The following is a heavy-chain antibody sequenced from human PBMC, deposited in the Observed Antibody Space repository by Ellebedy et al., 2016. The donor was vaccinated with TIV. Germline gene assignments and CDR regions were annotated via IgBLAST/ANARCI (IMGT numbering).Heavy chain of an antibody. Sequence: GESLKLSCAASGFTFSSYSMNWVRQAPGKGLEWVSCISSNGTYIYYADSLKGRFTISRDSAKNSLYLQMTSLRAEDTAVYYCARGSGDLPFDYWGQGTLVTVSS. CDR3: ARGSGDLPFDY. CDR2: ISSNGTYI. V-gene: IGHV3-21*01. D-gene: IGHD4-17*01. CDR1: GFTFSSYS. J-gene: IGHJ4*02.